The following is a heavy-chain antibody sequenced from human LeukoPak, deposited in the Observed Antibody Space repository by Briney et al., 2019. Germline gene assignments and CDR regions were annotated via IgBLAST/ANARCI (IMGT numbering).Heavy chain of an antibody. D-gene: IGHD3-3*01. J-gene: IGHJ6*02. CDR1: GFTFSSNA. Sequence: GSLRLSCAASGFTFSSNAMSWISQPPGKGLEWIGEINHSGSTNYNPSLKSRVTISVDTSKNQFSLKLSSVTAADTAVYYCARVVYDFWSGYPFPYYYYGMDVWGQGTTVTVSS. CDR3: ARVVYDFWSGYPFPYYYYGMDV. CDR2: INHSGST. V-gene: IGHV4-34*01.